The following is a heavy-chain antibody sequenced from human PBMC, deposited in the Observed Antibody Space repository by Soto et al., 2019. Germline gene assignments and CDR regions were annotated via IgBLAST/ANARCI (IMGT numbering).Heavy chain of an antibody. Sequence: QVQLQESGPGLVKPSGTLSLTCAVSGGSISSSNWWSWVRQPPGKGLEWIGEIYDSGSTNYNPSLKSRVTISVDKYKNQFSLKLNSVTAADTAVDYCAKVRESRGPQPCDYWGQGTLVTVSS. CDR3: AKVRESRGPQPCDY. V-gene: IGHV4-4*02. J-gene: IGHJ4*02. D-gene: IGHD3-10*01. CDR1: GGSISSSNW. CDR2: IYDSGST.